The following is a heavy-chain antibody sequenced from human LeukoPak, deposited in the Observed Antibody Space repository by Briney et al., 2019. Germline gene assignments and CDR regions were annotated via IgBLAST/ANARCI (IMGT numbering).Heavy chain of an antibody. CDR1: GDLISNYY. CDR2: MYYYGRT. Sequence: SETLSLPYIDSGDLISNYYWRCMREPPGKGRECIGYMYYYGRTNYNPSLKSRATISAGTSKNQFSLKLSSVTAADTAVYYCARALPGGSGSYYDSWGQGILVTVP. J-gene: IGHJ4*02. V-gene: IGHV4-59*12. D-gene: IGHD2-15*01. CDR3: ARALPGGSGSYYDS.